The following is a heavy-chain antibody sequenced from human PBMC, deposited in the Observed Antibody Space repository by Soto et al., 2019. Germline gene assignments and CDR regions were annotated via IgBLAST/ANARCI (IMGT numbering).Heavy chain of an antibody. D-gene: IGHD3-9*01. V-gene: IGHV3-23*01. CDR2: ISGSGGST. J-gene: IGHJ4*02. CDR1: GFTFSSYA. CDR3: AKDFSYYDILTGYGFDY. Sequence: EVQLLESGGGLVQPGGSLRLSCAASGFTFSSYAMSWVRQAPGKGLEGVSAISGSGGSTYYADSVKGRFTISRDNSKNTLYLQMNSLRAEDTAVYYCAKDFSYYDILTGYGFDYWGQGTLVTVSS.